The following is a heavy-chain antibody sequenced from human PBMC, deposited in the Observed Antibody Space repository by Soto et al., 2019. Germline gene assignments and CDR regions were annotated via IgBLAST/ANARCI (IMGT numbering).Heavy chain of an antibody. Sequence: GGSLRLSCAASGFTFSSYAMSWVRQAPGKGLEWVSAISGSGGSTYYADSVKGRFTISRDNSKNTLYLQMNSLRAEDTAVYYCAKVQLTYYDYVWGSYRYKGNAMGYDYWGQGTLVTVSS. J-gene: IGHJ4*02. CDR1: GFTFSSYA. V-gene: IGHV3-23*01. CDR2: ISGSGGST. CDR3: AKVQLTYYDYVWGSYRYKGNAMGYDY. D-gene: IGHD3-16*02.